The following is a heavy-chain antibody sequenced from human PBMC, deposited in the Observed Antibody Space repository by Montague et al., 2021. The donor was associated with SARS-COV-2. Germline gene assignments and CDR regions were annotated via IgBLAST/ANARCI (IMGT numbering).Heavy chain of an antibody. CDR2: ISATGLIT. V-gene: IGHV3-23*01. J-gene: IGHJ5*01. CDR3: AKSRSSSWHDNWFDS. CDR1: GFTFSSYA. D-gene: IGHD6-13*01. Sequence: SLRLSCAASGFTFSSYAMSWAHQAPGKGLEWVSDISATGLITYYADSVKGRFTISRDSSKNTLNLHMNSLRVEDTAVYYCAKSRSSSWHDNWFDSWGQGTLVTVSS.